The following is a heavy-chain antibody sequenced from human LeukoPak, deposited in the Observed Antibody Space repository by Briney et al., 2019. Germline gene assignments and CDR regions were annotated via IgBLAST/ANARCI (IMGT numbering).Heavy chain of an antibody. CDR2: IYTRGST. D-gene: IGHD6-6*01. V-gene: IGHV4-61*02. CDR3: ARETPEYSSSSWFDP. CDR1: GGSISSGSYY. J-gene: IGHJ5*02. Sequence: SETLSLTRTVSGGSISSGSYYWSWIRQPAGKGLEWIGRIYTRGSTNYNPSLKSRVTISVDTSKNQFSLKLSSVTAADTAVYYCARETPEYSSSSWFDPWGQGTLVTVSS.